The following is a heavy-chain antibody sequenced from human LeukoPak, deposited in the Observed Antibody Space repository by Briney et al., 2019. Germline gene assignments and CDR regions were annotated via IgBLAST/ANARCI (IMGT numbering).Heavy chain of an antibody. CDR1: GFTFSNAW. Sequence: GGSLRLSCAASGFTFSNAWMSWVRQAPGKGLDWVGRIKSKTDGGTTDYAAPVKGRFTISRDDSKNTLYLQMNSLKTEDTAVYYCTTTAGYSYTRSAFDIWGQGTMVTVSS. CDR2: IKSKTDGGTT. D-gene: IGHD3-10*01. V-gene: IGHV3-15*01. CDR3: TTTAGYSYTRSAFDI. J-gene: IGHJ3*02.